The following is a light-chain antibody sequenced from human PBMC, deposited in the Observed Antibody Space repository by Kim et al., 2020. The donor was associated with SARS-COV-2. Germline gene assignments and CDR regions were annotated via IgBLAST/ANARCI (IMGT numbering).Light chain of an antibody. CDR1: QSVSSSY. V-gene: IGKV3-20*01. J-gene: IGKJ2*01. CDR2: GAS. Sequence: LSPGERANLSCRASQSVSSSYLAWYQQKPGQAPRLLIYGASSRATGIPDRFSGSGSGTDFTLTISRLEPEDFAVYYCQQYGSSPYTFGQGTKLEI. CDR3: QQYGSSPYT.